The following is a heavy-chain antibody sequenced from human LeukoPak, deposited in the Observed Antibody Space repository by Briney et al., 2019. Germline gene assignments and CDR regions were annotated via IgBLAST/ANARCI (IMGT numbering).Heavy chain of an antibody. J-gene: IGHJ4*02. D-gene: IGHD3-22*01. CDR1: GFTFSNAW. Sequence: GGSLRLSCAASGFTFSNAWMNWVRQAPGKGLEWVGRIKSKTDGGTTDYAALVKGRFTISRDDSKNTLYLQMNSLKTEDTAVYYCTTDEDYYDSSTNFDYWGQGTLVTVSS. CDR2: IKSKTDGGTT. CDR3: TTDEDYYDSSTNFDY. V-gene: IGHV3-15*07.